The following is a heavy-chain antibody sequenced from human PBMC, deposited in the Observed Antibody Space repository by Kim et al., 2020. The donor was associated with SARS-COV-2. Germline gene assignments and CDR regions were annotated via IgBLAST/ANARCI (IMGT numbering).Heavy chain of an antibody. Sequence: GGSLRLSCAASGFTFSSYSMNWVRQAPGKGLEWVSYISNSGNTIYYADSVMGRFTISRDNAKNSLYLQMNSLRDEDTAVYYCVRDAASRPWETPFDYWGPGTLFTVSS. CDR2: ISNSGNTI. D-gene: IGHD1-26*01. CDR3: VRDAASRPWETPFDY. CDR1: GFTFSSYS. J-gene: IGHJ4*02. V-gene: IGHV3-48*02.